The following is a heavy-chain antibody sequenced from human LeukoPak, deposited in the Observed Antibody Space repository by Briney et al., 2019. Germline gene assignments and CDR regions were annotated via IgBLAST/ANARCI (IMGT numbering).Heavy chain of an antibody. Sequence: SETLSLTCTVSGGSISGYFWSWIRQPAGKGLEWIGRIYATGTTNYNPSLKSRVTMSVDTFKNQFSLNLTSVTAADTAVYYCAREGGGSNRCLDWGQGTLVTVSS. CDR3: AREGGGSNRCLD. CDR1: GGSISGYF. V-gene: IGHV4-4*07. CDR2: IYATGTT. J-gene: IGHJ1*01. D-gene: IGHD3-16*02.